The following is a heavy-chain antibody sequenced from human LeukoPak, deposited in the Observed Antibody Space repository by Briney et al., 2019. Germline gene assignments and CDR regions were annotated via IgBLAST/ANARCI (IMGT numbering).Heavy chain of an antibody. J-gene: IGHJ5*02. CDR1: GYTFTSYD. CDR3: ARGGEGGYCSGGSCYFGWFDP. V-gene: IGHV1-8*01. Sequence: GASVKVSCKASGYTFTSYDINWVRQATGQGLEWMGWMNPNSGNTGYAQKFQGRATMTRNTSISTAYMELSSLRSEDTAVYYCARGGEGGYCSGGSCYFGWFDPWGQGTLVTVSS. CDR2: MNPNSGNT. D-gene: IGHD2-15*01.